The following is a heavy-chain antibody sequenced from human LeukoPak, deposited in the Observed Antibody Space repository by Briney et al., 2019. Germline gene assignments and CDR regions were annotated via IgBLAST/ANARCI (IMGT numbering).Heavy chain of an antibody. CDR2: IYYSGST. D-gene: IGHD4-17*01. J-gene: IGHJ4*02. Sequence: SETLSLTCTVSGGSISSYYWSWIRQPPGKGLEWTGYIYYSGSTNYNPSLKSRVTISVDTSKNQFSLKLSSVTAADTAVYYCARVVNYYGDYVLFDYWGQGTLVTVSS. V-gene: IGHV4-59*01. CDR3: ARVVNYYGDYVLFDY. CDR1: GGSISSYY.